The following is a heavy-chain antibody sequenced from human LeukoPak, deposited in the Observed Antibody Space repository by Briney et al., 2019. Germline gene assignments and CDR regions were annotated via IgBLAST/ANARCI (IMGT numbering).Heavy chain of an antibody. CDR1: GYTFTSYG. J-gene: IGHJ2*01. CDR3: ARVAGGSYRRSYWYFDL. D-gene: IGHD1-26*01. V-gene: IGHV1-18*01. CDR2: ISAYNGNT. Sequence: ASVKVSCKASGYTFTSYGISWVRQAPGQGLEWMGWISAYNGNTNYAQKLQGRITMTTDTSTTTAYLELRSLRSDDTAVYYCARVAGGSYRRSYWYFDLWGRGTLVTVSS.